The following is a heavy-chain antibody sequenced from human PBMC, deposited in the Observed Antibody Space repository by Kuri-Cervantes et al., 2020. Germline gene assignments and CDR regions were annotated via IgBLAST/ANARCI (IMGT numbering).Heavy chain of an antibody. CDR1: GYTFTSYD. Sequence: ASVKVSCKASGYTFTSYDINWVRQATGQGLEWMGWMNPNSGNTGYAQKFQGRVTITADESTSTAYMELSSLRSEDTAVYYGARDGSIPSSWGQGTLVTVSS. CDR2: MNPNSGNT. CDR3: ARDGSIPSS. D-gene: IGHD6-6*01. J-gene: IGHJ4*02. V-gene: IGHV1-8*03.